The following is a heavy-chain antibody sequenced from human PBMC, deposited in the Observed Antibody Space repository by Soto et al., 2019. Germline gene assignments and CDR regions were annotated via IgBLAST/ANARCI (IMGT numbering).Heavy chain of an antibody. J-gene: IGHJ4*02. Sequence: TSETLSLTCAFYGGSFSGYYWIWIRQPPGKGLEWIGEINHSGSTNYNPSLKSRVTISVDTSKNQFSLKLSSVAAADTAVYYCARFFSSDRQLANRYYFDYWGQGTLVTAPQ. V-gene: IGHV4-34*01. CDR3: ARFFSSDRQLANRYYFDY. D-gene: IGHD6-13*01. CDR1: GGSFSGYY. CDR2: INHSGST.